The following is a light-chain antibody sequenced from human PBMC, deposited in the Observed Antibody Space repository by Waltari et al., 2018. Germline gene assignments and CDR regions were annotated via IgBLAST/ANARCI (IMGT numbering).Light chain of an antibody. CDR3: QQLNSYPRTIT. CDR1: QGISSY. Sequence: DIQLTQSPSFLSASVGDRVTIPCRASQGISSYLAWYQQKPEKAPKLLIYAASTLQSGVPSRFSGSGSGTEFTLTISSLQPEDFATYYCQQLNSYPRTITFGQGTRLEIK. V-gene: IGKV1-9*01. CDR2: AAS. J-gene: IGKJ5*01.